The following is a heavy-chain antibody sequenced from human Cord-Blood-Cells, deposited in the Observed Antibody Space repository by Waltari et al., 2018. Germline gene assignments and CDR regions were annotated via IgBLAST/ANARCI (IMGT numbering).Heavy chain of an antibody. CDR3: ARGGGAFDI. J-gene: IGHJ3*02. V-gene: IGHV4-59*11. Sequence: QVQLQESGPGLVKPSETLSLTCTVSGGSISSHYWSWIRQPPGKGLEWIGYSYYRGSTNYNPSLKSRVTISVDTSKNQFSLKLSSVTAADTAVYYCARGGGAFDIWGQGTMVTVSS. CDR2: SYYRGST. CDR1: GGSISSHY.